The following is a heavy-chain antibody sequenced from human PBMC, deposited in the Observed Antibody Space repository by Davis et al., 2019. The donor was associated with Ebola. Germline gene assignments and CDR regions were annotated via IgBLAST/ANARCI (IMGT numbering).Heavy chain of an antibody. CDR3: ATTQWLREFDN. CDR1: GFTFSRYG. J-gene: IGHJ4*02. CDR2: IRSEATSQ. Sequence: GGSLRLSCKASGFTFSRYGMHWVRQAPGKGLEWVAFIRSEATSQDYGKSVQGRFIISRDKSNNTLYLEMSSLRVDDTAVYYCATTQWLREFDNWGQGTLVTVSS. D-gene: IGHD6-19*01. V-gene: IGHV3-30*02.